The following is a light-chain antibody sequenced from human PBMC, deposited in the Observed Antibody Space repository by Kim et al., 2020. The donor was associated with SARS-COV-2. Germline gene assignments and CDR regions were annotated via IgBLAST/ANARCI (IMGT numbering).Light chain of an antibody. CDR1: NIGSKS. CDR3: QVWDSSSDHRV. Sequence: APGKTARITCGGNNIGSKSVHWYQQKPGQAPVLDIYYDSDRPSGIPERFSGSNSGNTATLTISRVEAGDEADYYCQVWDSSSDHRVFGGGTQLTVL. V-gene: IGLV3-21*04. J-gene: IGLJ3*02. CDR2: YDS.